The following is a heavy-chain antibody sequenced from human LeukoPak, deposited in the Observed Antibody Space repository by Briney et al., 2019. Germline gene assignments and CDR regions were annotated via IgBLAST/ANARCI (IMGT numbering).Heavy chain of an antibody. CDR1: GYTFTSYG. Sequence: GASVKVSCKASGYTFTSYGISWVRQAPGQGLEWMGWISAYNGNTDYAQSLQGRVTMTIDTSTSTVYMELRSLRSNDTAVYYCARDVGRSYDLDCWGQGTLVTVSS. D-gene: IGHD3-16*01. CDR2: ISAYNGNT. V-gene: IGHV1-18*01. CDR3: ARDVGRSYDLDC. J-gene: IGHJ4*02.